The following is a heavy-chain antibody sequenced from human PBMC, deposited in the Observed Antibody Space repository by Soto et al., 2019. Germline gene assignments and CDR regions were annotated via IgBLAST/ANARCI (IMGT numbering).Heavy chain of an antibody. CDR3: ARLFFKLGVDRPRLSYFDY. CDR1: GASIASSHYF. V-gene: IGHV4-39*01. CDR2: VYYGGNT. J-gene: IGHJ4*02. D-gene: IGHD6-13*01. Sequence: KLSETLSLTCTVSGASIASSHYFWGWIRQPPGKGLEWVGSVYYGGNTYYSPSLKTPVTVSVDTSKSQFSLKLTSVTAADTAVYFCARLFFKLGVDRPRLSYFDYWGPGISVTVSS.